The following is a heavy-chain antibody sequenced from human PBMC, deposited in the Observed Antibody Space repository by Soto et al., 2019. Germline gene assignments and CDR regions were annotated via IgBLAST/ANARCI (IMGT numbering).Heavy chain of an antibody. CDR1: GGSISSSSYY. J-gene: IGHJ6*02. Sequence: QLQLQESGPGLVKPSETLSLTCTVSGGSISSSSYYWGWIRQPPGKGLEWIGSIYYSGSTYYNPSLKSRVTISVDTSKNQFSLKLSSVTAADTAVYYCASLDYGDYALYYYYYGMDVWGQGTTVTVSS. CDR2: IYYSGST. V-gene: IGHV4-39*01. CDR3: ASLDYGDYALYYYYYGMDV. D-gene: IGHD4-17*01.